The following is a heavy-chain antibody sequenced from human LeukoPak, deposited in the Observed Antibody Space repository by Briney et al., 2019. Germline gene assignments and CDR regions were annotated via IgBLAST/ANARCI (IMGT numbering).Heavy chain of an antibody. V-gene: IGHV3-53*04. J-gene: IGHJ4*02. Sequence: PGGSLRLSCAASGFTVSCNYMSWVRQAPGKGLEWVSVIYSGGSTYYADSVKGRFTISRHNSKNTLYLQMNSLRAEDTAVYYCARVGAYCGGDCYWYYFDYWGQGTLVTVSS. CDR2: IYSGGST. D-gene: IGHD2-21*02. CDR1: GFTVSCNY. CDR3: ARVGAYCGGDCYWYYFDY.